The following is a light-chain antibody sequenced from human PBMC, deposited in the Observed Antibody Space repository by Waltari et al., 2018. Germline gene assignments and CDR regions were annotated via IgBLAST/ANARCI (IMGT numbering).Light chain of an antibody. CDR2: DVN. J-gene: IGLJ3*02. V-gene: IGLV2-11*01. CDR1: DSDIGDTNY. CDR3: CSYAGHFTWV. Sequence: QSALTQPPSVSGSPGQSVTIPCIGTDSDIGDTNYVSWYQQHPGKAPKLIIFDVNARPSGVPDRFSGSKSGNTASLTISGLQFEDESDYVCCSYAGHFTWVFGGGTKLTVL.